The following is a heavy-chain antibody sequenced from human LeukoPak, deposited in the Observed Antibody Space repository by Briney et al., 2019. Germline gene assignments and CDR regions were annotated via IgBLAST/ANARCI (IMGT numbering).Heavy chain of an antibody. CDR3: ARSPYSSGWFSPYFDS. Sequence: SETLSLTCTVSGGSISNYYWSWIRQPPGKGLEYIGYIYYSGSTDYNPSHKSRVTISLDTSKNQFSLELSSVTAADTAVYYCARSPYSSGWFSPYFDSWGQGTLVTVSS. V-gene: IGHV4-59*01. J-gene: IGHJ4*02. D-gene: IGHD6-19*01. CDR2: IYYSGST. CDR1: GGSISNYY.